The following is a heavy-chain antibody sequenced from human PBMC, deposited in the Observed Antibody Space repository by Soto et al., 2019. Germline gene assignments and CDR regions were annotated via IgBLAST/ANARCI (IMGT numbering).Heavy chain of an antibody. Sequence: KPSETLSLTCAVSGYSISSGYYWGWIRQPPGKGLEWIGHIYHSGSTYYNPSLKSRVIISEDTSKNQFSLNLKSVTAADTAVYYCARLKGGGMYGDYVADWGQGTLVTVSS. CDR3: ARLKGGGMYGDYVAD. J-gene: IGHJ4*02. CDR2: IYHSGST. D-gene: IGHD4-17*01. V-gene: IGHV4-38-2*01. CDR1: GYSISSGYY.